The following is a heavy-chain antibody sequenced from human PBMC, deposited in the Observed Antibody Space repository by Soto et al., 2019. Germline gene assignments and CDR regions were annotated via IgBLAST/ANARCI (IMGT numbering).Heavy chain of an antibody. CDR2: INHSGST. CDR3: AKGQDCYDGSCLRGFDY. V-gene: IGHV4-34*01. CDR1: GGSFSGYY. Sequence: PSETLSLTXAVYGGSFSGYYWSWIRQPPGKGLEWIGEINHSGSTNYNPSLKSRVTISRDNSKNTLYLQMNSLRAEDTAVYYCAKGQDCYDGSCLRGFDYWGQGTLVTVSS. J-gene: IGHJ4*02. D-gene: IGHD2-15*01.